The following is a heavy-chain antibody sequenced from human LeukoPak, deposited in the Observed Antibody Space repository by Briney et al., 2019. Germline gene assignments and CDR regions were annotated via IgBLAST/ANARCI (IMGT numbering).Heavy chain of an antibody. V-gene: IGHV3-66*01. J-gene: IGHJ4*02. D-gene: IGHD5-18*01. CDR1: GFTVSSNY. CDR3: AIYSYGYGVDY. CDR2: IYSGGST. Sequence: PGGSLRLSCAASGFTVSSNYMSWVRQAPGKGLEWVSVIYSGGSTYYADSVKGRLTISRDNSKNTLYLQMNSLRAEDTAVYYCAIYSYGYGVDYWGQGTLVTVSS.